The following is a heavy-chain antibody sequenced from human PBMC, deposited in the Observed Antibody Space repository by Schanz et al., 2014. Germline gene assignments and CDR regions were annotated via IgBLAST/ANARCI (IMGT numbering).Heavy chain of an antibody. CDR1: GKRYF. V-gene: IGHV1-46*02. D-gene: IGHD3-16*01. CDR3: ARNYEWFES. CDR2: IDPRGAST. J-gene: IGHJ5*01. Sequence: QLQLVQSGAEVKKPGASVKISCGTFGKRYFIHWVRQAPGQGLEWMGMIDPRGASTTSAQKFQGRLSLTGDMSTSTLYLELRSLTSEDTAVYYCARNYEWFESWGQGTLVTVSS.